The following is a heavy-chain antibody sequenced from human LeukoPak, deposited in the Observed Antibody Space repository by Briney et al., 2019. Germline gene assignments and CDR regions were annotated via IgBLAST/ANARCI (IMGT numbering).Heavy chain of an antibody. Sequence: GGCLRLSCAASGFTFSSYDMHWVRQATGKGLEWVSAIGTAGDTYYPGSVKGRFTISRENAKNSLYLQMNSLRAGDTAVYYCARDSLEDGMDVWGQGTTVTVSS. CDR3: ARDSLEDGMDV. CDR1: GFTFSSYD. J-gene: IGHJ6*02. CDR2: IGTAGDT. D-gene: IGHD5-24*01. V-gene: IGHV3-13*01.